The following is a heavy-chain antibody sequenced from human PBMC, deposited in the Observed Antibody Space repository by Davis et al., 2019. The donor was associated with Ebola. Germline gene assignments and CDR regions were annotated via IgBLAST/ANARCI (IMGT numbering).Heavy chain of an antibody. CDR1: GFTFISYG. Sequence: GGSLRPSCAAPGFTFISYGRPWVRQAPGKGLGWLPFIRYDGSNKYYAASVKGRFTISRDNSKNTLYLQMNSLRAEDTAVYYCAKPHDYGDLSHFDYWGQGILVTVSS. J-gene: IGHJ4*02. D-gene: IGHD4-17*01. V-gene: IGHV3-30*02. CDR3: AKPHDYGDLSHFDY. CDR2: IRYDGSNK.